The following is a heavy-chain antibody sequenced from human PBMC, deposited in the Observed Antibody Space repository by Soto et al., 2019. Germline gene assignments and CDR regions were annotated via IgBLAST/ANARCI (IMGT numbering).Heavy chain of an antibody. CDR3: ARAWWSSSRWFDP. D-gene: IGHD6-6*01. Sequence: EVQLVETGGGLIQPGGSLRLSCEVTGFTVSSNYMSWVRQAPGKGLEWVSVIYSGGTTYSADSVKGRFTISRADSKNTLYLQMNSLRAEDTAVYYCARAWWSSSRWFDPWGQGTLVTVSS. V-gene: IGHV3-53*02. CDR1: GFTVSSNY. J-gene: IGHJ5*02. CDR2: IYSGGTT.